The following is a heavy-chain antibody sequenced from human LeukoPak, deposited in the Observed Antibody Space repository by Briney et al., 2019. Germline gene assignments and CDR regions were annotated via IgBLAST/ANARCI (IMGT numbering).Heavy chain of an antibody. V-gene: IGHV4-30-2*01. CDR2: IYHSGST. J-gene: IGHJ2*01. Sequence: PSETLSLTCAVSGGSISSGGYSWSWIRQPPGKGLEWIGYIYHSGSTYYNPSLKSRVTISVDRSKNQFSLKLSPVTAADTAVYYCARVVDWGWYFDLWGRGTLVTVSS. D-gene: IGHD3/OR15-3a*01. CDR1: GGSISSGGYS. CDR3: ARVVDWGWYFDL.